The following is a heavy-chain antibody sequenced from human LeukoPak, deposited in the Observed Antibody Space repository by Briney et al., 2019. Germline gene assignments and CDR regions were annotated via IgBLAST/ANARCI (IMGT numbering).Heavy chain of an antibody. V-gene: IGHV4-31*03. D-gene: IGHD3-10*01. CDR2: IYYSGSA. CDR3: ARGSYYGFSGDS. Sequence: SQTLSLTCSVSGGAIGSDGYYWNWIRQHPGKGLEWIGYIYYSGSASYNPSLKSRVTISVDTSKNQFPLRLSPVTAADTAVYYCARGSYYGFSGDSWGQGSLVTVSS. CDR1: GGAIGSDGYY. J-gene: IGHJ4*02.